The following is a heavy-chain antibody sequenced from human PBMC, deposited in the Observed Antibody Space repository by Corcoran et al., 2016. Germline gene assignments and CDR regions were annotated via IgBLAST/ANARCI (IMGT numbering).Heavy chain of an antibody. V-gene: IGHV3-30*18. CDR2: ISYDGSDK. CDR1: GFTFKTHG. D-gene: IGHD3-16*02. J-gene: IGHJ4*02. Sequence: QVQLVESGGGVVQPGRSLRLSCAASGFTFKTHGMHWVRQAPGKGLEWVAVISYDGSDKYYEDSVKGRFTIFRDNAKNTLYLHMDSLRVEDTAVYYCAKEYSVWGSYRLYYFDYWGQGTLVTVSS. CDR3: AKEYSVWGSYRLYYFDY.